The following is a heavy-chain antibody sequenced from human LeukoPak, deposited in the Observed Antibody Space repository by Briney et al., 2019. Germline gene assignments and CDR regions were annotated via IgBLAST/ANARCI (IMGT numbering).Heavy chain of an antibody. CDR1: GGTFSSSA. D-gene: IGHD1-14*01. V-gene: IGHV1-69*06. CDR2: IIPIFGTA. J-gene: IGHJ6*03. Sequence: SVKVSCKASGGTFSSSAISWVRQAPGQGLEWMGGIIPIFGTADYAQKFQGRVTITADKSTGTAYMELSSLRSEDTAVYYCASRNGLTIPGGTYDYYYYYVDVWGKGTTVTVSS. CDR3: ASRNGLTIPGGTYDYYYYYVDV.